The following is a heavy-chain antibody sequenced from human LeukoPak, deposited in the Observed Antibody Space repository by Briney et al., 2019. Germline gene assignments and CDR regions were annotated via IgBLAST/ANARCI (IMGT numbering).Heavy chain of an antibody. Sequence: GESLKISCKGSGYSFTSYWIGWVRQMPGKGLEWMGIIYPGDSDTRYSPSFQGQVTISADKSISTAYLQWSSLKASDTAMYYCARLFPRQDYDFWSGYLFDYWGQGTLVTVS. J-gene: IGHJ4*02. D-gene: IGHD3-3*01. CDR1: GYSFTSYW. CDR3: ARLFPRQDYDFWSGYLFDY. CDR2: IYPGDSDT. V-gene: IGHV5-51*01.